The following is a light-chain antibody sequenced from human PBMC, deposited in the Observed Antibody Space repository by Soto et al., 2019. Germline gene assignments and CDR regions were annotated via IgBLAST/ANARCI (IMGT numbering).Light chain of an antibody. V-gene: IGKV1-39*01. J-gene: IGKJ4*01. Sequence: DIQMTQSPSSLAASVGDRVTITCRASQSIERYLNWYQQKPGKAPKLLLYAASSLQSGVQSRFSGSGSGTDFTLNISSLQPEDFATYYCQKSYSTPLTFGGGTKVEIK. CDR2: AAS. CDR3: QKSYSTPLT. CDR1: QSIERY.